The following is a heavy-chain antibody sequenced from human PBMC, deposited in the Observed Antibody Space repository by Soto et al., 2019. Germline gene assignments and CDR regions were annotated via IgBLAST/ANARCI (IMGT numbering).Heavy chain of an antibody. CDR1: GGSISSGGYY. V-gene: IGHV4-61*08. D-gene: IGHD5-12*01. CDR2: IYYSGST. J-gene: IGHJ4*02. Sequence: SETLSLTCTVSGGSISSGGYYWSWIRQPPGKGLEWIGYIYYSGSTNYNPSLKSRVTISVDTSKNQFSLKLSSVTAADTAVYYCARDGYNSYWGQGTLVTVSS. CDR3: ARDGYNSY.